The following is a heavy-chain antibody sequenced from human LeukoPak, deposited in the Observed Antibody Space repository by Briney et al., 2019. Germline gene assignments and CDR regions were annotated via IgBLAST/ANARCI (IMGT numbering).Heavy chain of an antibody. CDR1: GFTFSSYS. D-gene: IGHD6-6*01. J-gene: IGHJ4*02. CDR2: ISSSSTI. V-gene: IGHV3-48*01. Sequence: GGSLRLSCAASGFTFSSYSMNWVRQAPGKGLEWVSYISSSSTIYYADSVKGRFTISRDNAKNSLYLQMNSLRAEDTAVYYCARDRVAARHFDYWGQGTLVTVSS. CDR3: ARDRVAARHFDY.